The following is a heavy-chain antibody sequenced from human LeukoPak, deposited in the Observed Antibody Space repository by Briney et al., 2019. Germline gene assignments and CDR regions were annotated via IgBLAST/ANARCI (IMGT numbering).Heavy chain of an antibody. Sequence: GRSLRLSCTTSGFTFGDYAMSWVRQAPGKGLEWVGLIRSRAYGGTTDYAATVKGRFTISRDDSKSIVYLQLNSLKTEDRAVYYCTRGVVIRGMSGNWFDPWGQGTLVTVSS. D-gene: IGHD3-10*01. CDR2: IRSRAYGGTT. CDR3: TRGVVIRGMSGNWFDP. CDR1: GFTFGDYA. V-gene: IGHV3-49*04. J-gene: IGHJ5*02.